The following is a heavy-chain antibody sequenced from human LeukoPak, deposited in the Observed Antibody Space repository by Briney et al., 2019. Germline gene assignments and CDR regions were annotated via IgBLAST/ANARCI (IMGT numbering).Heavy chain of an antibody. CDR1: GGSISSYY. J-gene: IGHJ4*02. CDR3: ARGGWGIAAAGRFDY. V-gene: IGHV4-4*07. D-gene: IGHD6-13*01. Sequence: SGTLSLTCTVSGGSISSYYWSWIRQPAGKGLEWIGRIYNSGSANHNPSLKSRVTLSVDTSKNQFSLKLSSVTAADTAVYYCARGGWGIAAAGRFDYWGQGTLVTVS. CDR2: IYNSGSA.